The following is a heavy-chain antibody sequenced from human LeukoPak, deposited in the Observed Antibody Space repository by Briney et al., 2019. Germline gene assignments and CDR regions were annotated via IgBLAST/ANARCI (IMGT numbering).Heavy chain of an antibody. CDR3: AKDFPVLAASGGFDY. CDR2: ISYDGSNK. Sequence: GGSLRLSCAASGFTFSSYGMHWVRQAPGKGLEWVAVISYDGSNKYYADSVKGRFTISRDNSKNTLYLQMNSLRAEDTAVYYCAKDFPVLAASGGFDYWGQGTLVTVSS. D-gene: IGHD2-2*01. V-gene: IGHV3-30*18. CDR1: GFTFSSYG. J-gene: IGHJ4*02.